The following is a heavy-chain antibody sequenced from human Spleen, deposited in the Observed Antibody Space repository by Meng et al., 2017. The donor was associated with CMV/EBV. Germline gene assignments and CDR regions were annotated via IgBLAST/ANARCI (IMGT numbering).Heavy chain of an antibody. Sequence: SVKVSCKASGGTFDNYAVSWVRQAPGQGLEWMGGIIPIFGTPNYAQRFQDRVTISTDESTSTSYMEVSSLTSDDTAVYYCARAGSGSGYTYYYYGMDFWGQGTTVTVSS. CDR3: ARAGSGSGYTYYYYGMDF. CDR1: GGTFDNYA. D-gene: IGHD3-3*01. CDR2: IIPIFGTP. V-gene: IGHV1-69*05. J-gene: IGHJ6*02.